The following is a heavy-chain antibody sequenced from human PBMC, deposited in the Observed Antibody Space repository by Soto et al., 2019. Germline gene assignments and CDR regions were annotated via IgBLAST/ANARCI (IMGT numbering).Heavy chain of an antibody. D-gene: IGHD2-8*01. Sequence: GGSLRLSCAASGFTFSSYAMHWVRQAPGKGLEWVAVISYDGSNKYYADSVKGLFTISRDNSKNTLYLQMNSLRAEDRAGSYYANALVYARRGDFNYGLDYWGQGTKVTVSS. V-gene: IGHV3-30*04. CDR2: ISYDGSNK. J-gene: IGHJ6*02. CDR1: GFTFSSYA. CDR3: ANALVYARRGDFNYGLDY.